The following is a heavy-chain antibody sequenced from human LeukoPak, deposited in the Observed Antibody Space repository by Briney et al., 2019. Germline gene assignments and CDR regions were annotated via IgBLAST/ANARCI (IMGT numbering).Heavy chain of an antibody. CDR2: IYTSGST. V-gene: IGHV4-61*02. J-gene: IGHJ4*02. CDR3: ARELGPITILISGSYYFDY. CDR1: GGSISSGSYY. D-gene: IGHD3-3*01. Sequence: PSQTLSLTCTVSGGSISSGSYYWSWIRQPAGKGLEWIGRIYTSGSTNYNPSLKSRVTMSVDTSKNQFSLKLSSVTAADTAVYYCARELGPITILISGSYYFDYWGQGTLVTVSS.